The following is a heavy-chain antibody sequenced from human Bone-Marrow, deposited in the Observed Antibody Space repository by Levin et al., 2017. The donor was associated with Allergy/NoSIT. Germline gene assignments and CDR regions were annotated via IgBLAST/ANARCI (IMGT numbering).Heavy chain of an antibody. J-gene: IGHJ4*02. D-gene: IGHD1-1*01. V-gene: IGHV4-34*01. CDR3: ARGGEVPSQYYFDY. CDR2: INFNGIT. CDR1: GESFSGYF. Sequence: SETLSLTCAVNGESFSGYFWTWIRQSPGKGLEWIGQINFNGITTYNPSFKSRVIISVDPTKKQFSLKLTYLTAADTAVYFCARGGEVPSQYYFDYWGQGTLVTVSS.